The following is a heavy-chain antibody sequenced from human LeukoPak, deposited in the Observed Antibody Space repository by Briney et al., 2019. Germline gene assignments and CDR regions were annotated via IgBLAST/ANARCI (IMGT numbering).Heavy chain of an antibody. J-gene: IGHJ4*02. CDR2: IYSDNT. CDR1: GFTVSSNS. D-gene: IGHD3-10*01. V-gene: IGHV3-53*01. Sequence: PGGSLRLSCTVSGFTVSSNSMSWVRQAPRKGLEWVSFIYSDNTHYSDSVKGRFTISRDNSKNTLYLQMNSLRAEDTAVYYCAKDSAAPISITMVRGRWYFDYWGQGTLVIVSS. CDR3: AKDSAAPISITMVRGRWYFDY.